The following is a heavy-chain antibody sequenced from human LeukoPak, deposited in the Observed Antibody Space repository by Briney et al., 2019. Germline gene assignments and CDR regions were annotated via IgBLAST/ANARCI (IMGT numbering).Heavy chain of an antibody. CDR2: ISGSGGST. Sequence: SGGSLRLSCAASGFTFSSYAMSWVRQTPGKGLEWVSAISGSGGSTYYADSVKGRFTISRDNSKNTLYLQMNSLRAEDTAVYYCATMITVVTPYLDYWGQGTLVTVSS. J-gene: IGHJ4*02. V-gene: IGHV3-23*01. CDR1: GFTFSSYA. D-gene: IGHD4-23*01. CDR3: ATMITVVTPYLDY.